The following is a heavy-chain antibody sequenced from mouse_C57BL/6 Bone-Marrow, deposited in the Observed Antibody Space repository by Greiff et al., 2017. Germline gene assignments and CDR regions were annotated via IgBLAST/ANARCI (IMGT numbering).Heavy chain of an antibody. Sequence: VQLQQPGAELVKPGASVKMSCKASGYTFTSYWITWVKQRPGQGLEWIGDIYPGSGSTNYNEKFKSKATLTVDTSSSTAYTQLSSLTSEDSAVYYCARGTYYSNYGFAYWGQGTLVTVSA. J-gene: IGHJ3*01. CDR1: GYTFTSYW. CDR3: ARGTYYSNYGFAY. D-gene: IGHD2-5*01. V-gene: IGHV1-55*01. CDR2: IYPGSGST.